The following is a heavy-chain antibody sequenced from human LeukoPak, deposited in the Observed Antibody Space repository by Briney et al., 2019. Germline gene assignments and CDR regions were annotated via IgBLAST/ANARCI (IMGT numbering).Heavy chain of an antibody. J-gene: IGHJ4*02. CDR2: INPNSGGT. D-gene: IGHD2/OR15-2a*01. V-gene: IGHV1-2*04. CDR1: GYTFTGYY. CDR3: ARSTSIGPFDY. Sequence: ASVKVSCKASGYTFTGYYMHWVRQAPGQGLEWIGWINPNSGGTNYAQKFQGWVTMTRDTSISTAYMELSRLRSDDTAVYYCARSTSIGPFDYWGQGTLVTVSS.